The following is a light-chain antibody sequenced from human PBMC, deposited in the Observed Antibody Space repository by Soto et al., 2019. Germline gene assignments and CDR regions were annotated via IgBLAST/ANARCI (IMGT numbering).Light chain of an antibody. V-gene: IGLV3-21*01. CDR3: QVWDSNSDHSV. CDR2: YDS. Sequence: SYELTQPHSVSVAPGETARITCGGNNIGRKSVHWYHQKPGQAPVLVIYYDSDRPSGITERFSGSNSGNTASLNINRVEXXXXXXYXCQVWDSNSDHSVFGGGTKLTVL. CDR1: NIGRKS. J-gene: IGLJ2*01.